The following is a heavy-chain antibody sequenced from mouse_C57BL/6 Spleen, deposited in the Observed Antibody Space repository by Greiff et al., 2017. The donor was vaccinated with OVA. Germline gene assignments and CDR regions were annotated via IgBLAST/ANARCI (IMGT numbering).Heavy chain of an antibody. CDR3: ARGRANSFAY. D-gene: IGHD4-1*01. J-gene: IGHJ3*01. CDR2: IDPSDSET. CDR1: GYTFTSYW. Sequence: QVQLQQSGPELVKPGASVKLSCKASGYTFTSYWMHWVKQRPIQGLEWIGNIDPSDSETHYNQKFKDKATLTVDKSSSTAYMQLSSLTSEDSAVYYCARGRANSFAYWGQGTLVTVSA. V-gene: IGHV1-52*01.